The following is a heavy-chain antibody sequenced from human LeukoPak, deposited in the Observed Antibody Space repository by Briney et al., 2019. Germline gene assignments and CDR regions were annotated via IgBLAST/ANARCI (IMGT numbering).Heavy chain of an antibody. D-gene: IGHD2-21*02. CDR3: ASGSRSYCGGDCYKN. Sequence: SETLSLTCTVSGGSISSSSYYWGWIRQPPGKGLEWIGSIYYSGSTYYNPSLKSRVTISVDTSKNQFSLKLSSVTAADTAVYYCASGSRSYCGGDCYKNWGQGTLVTVSS. CDR2: IYYSGST. CDR1: GGSISSSSYY. J-gene: IGHJ4*02. V-gene: IGHV4-39*01.